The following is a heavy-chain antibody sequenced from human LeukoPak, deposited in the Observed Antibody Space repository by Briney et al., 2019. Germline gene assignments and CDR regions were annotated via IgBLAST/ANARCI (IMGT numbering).Heavy chain of an antibody. CDR1: GYTFTSYA. CDR2: ISTYNGNT. J-gene: IGHJ5*02. D-gene: IGHD6-19*01. V-gene: IGHV1-18*01. Sequence: ASVKVSCKASGYTFTSYAMNWVRQAPGQGLEWMGWISTYNGNTNYAQNLQGRVTMTTDTSTSTAYMELRSLTSDDTAVYYCARARSGAVARNYNWFDPWGQGTLVTVSS. CDR3: ARARSGAVARNYNWFDP.